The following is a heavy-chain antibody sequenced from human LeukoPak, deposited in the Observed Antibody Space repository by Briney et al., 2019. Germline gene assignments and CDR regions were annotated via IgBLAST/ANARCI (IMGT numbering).Heavy chain of an antibody. CDR2: INHSGST. V-gene: IGHV4-34*01. Sequence: PSETLSLTCAVYGGSFSGYYWSWIRQPPGKGLEWIGEINHSGSTNYNPSLKSRVTISVDTSKNQFSLKLSSVTAADTAVYYCARFMKRLNWFDPWGQGTLVTVSS. D-gene: IGHD6-19*01. J-gene: IGHJ5*02. CDR3: ARFMKRLNWFDP. CDR1: GGSFSGYY.